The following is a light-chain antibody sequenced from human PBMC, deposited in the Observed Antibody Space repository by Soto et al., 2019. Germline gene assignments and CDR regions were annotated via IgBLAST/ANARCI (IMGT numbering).Light chain of an antibody. Sequence: DIQMTQSPSTLSASVGDRVTITCRASQSISSWLAWYQQKPGKAPKLLIYDASSLESGVPSRFSGSGSGTEFTLTITSLQPDDFATYYCQQYNCYPWTLGQGTKVDIK. CDR1: QSISSW. V-gene: IGKV1-5*01. CDR3: QQYNCYPWT. J-gene: IGKJ1*01. CDR2: DAS.